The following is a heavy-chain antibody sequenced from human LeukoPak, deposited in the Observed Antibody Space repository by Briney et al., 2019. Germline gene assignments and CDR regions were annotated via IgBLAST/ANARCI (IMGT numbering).Heavy chain of an antibody. CDR2: IYYNGNT. Sequence: SETLSLTCSVSDGSINSYYWNWIRRPPGKGLEWIGYIYYNGNTNYSPSLKSRVTMSVDTSKNLFSLKLSSVTAADTAVYYCARQSWLVGRAFDYWGQGTLVTVSS. CDR3: ARQSWLVGRAFDY. J-gene: IGHJ4*02. D-gene: IGHD6-19*01. CDR1: DGSINSYY. V-gene: IGHV4-59*08.